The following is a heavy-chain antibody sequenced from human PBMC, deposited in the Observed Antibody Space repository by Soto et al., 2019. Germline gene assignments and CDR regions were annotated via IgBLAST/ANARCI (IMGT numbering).Heavy chain of an antibody. V-gene: IGHV3-21*01. CDR3: ASWPDAFDI. J-gene: IGHJ3*02. CDR1: GFTFSSYS. Sequence: EVQLVESGGGLVKPGGSLRPSCAASGFTFSSYSMNWVRQAPGKGLEWVSSISSRSSYIYYADSVKGRFTISRDNAKNSLYLQMNSLRAEDTAVYYCASWPDAFDIWGQGTMVTVSS. CDR2: ISSRSSYI.